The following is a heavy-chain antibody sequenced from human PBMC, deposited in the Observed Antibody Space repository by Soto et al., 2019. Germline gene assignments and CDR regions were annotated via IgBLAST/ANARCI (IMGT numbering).Heavy chain of an antibody. CDR2: IIPICGTA. CDR3: ARGSGYDYLYDMDV. D-gene: IGHD5-12*01. CDR1: GGTFSSYA. V-gene: IGHV1-69*05. Sequence: ASVKVSCKASGGTFSSYAISWVRQAPGQGLEWMGGIIPICGTANYAQKFQGRVTITTDESTTTASMELCSLISEDTDVYSCARGSGYDYLYDMDVWGQGTTVTVSS. J-gene: IGHJ6*02.